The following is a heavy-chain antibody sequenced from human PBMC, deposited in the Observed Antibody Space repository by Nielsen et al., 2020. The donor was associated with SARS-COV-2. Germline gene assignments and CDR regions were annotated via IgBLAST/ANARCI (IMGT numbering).Heavy chain of an antibody. V-gene: IGHV4-30-4*01. D-gene: IGHD5/OR15-5a*01. CDR2: IYYSGST. J-gene: IGHJ4*02. CDR1: GGSISSGDYY. Sequence: TLSLTCTVSGGSISSGDYYWSWIRQPPGKGLEWIGYIYYSGSTYYNPSLKSRVTISVDTSKNQFSLKLSSVTAADTAVYYCARESSTIAGRTFDYWGQGTLVTVSS. CDR3: ARESSTIAGRTFDY.